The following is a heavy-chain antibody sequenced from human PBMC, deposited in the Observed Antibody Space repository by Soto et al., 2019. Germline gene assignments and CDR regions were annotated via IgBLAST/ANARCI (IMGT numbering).Heavy chain of an antibody. J-gene: IGHJ4*02. CDR2: IDPSDSYI. D-gene: IGHD1-7*01. CDR1: GYTFTNYY. V-gene: IGHV5-10-1*01. CDR3: AIPLAGTTPFDY. Sequence: GESLKISCQASGYTFTNYYIAWVRQVPGKGLEWMGRIDPSDSYIKYSPSFEGHVTMSVDKSISTAFLQWSRLEASDTAMYFCAIPLAGTTPFDYWGQGSLVTVSS.